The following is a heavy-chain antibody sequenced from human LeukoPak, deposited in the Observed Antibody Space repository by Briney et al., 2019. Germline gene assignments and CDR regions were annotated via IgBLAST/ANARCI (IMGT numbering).Heavy chain of an antibody. CDR2: IRYSGRA. Sequence: SQTLSLTCTVSGGSIASGNFYWSWIRQHPGKGLVWIANIRYSGRAYYNPSLKSRVTISVDTSKNEFSLNLNSVTAADTAVYYCARVVSDCPSDCSKGFLDNWGQGTLVTVSS. CDR3: ARVVSDCPSDCSKGFLDN. J-gene: IGHJ4*02. CDR1: GGSIASGNFY. D-gene: IGHD2-21*02. V-gene: IGHV4-31*03.